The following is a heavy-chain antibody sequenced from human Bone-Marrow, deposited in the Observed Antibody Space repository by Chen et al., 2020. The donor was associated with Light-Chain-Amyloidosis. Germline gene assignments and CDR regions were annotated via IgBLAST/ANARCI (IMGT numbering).Heavy chain of an antibody. CDR2: VSGSTVST. Sequence: EVQLVESGGGLVQPGGSLGLSCATSGLNFSSFGMSWVRQAPGKGLEWVSTVSGSTVSTYYAGAVKGRFIISRDNSKSTLYLQMNSLRAGDTAVYFCTRKGGYFDFWGQGSLVTVSS. CDR1: GLNFSSFG. CDR3: TRKGGYFDF. V-gene: IGHV3-23*04. D-gene: IGHD3-10*01. J-gene: IGHJ4*02.